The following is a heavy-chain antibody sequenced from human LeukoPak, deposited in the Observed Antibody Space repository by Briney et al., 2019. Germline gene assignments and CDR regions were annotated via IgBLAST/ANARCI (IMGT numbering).Heavy chain of an antibody. CDR3: ARGRTHDGSGSRGDYFDY. Sequence: PSETLSLTCAVYGGSFSGYFWTWIRQPPGKGLEWIGEINHSAGTNYNPSLKSRVTISIDTSKNQFSLKVNSVTAADTAVYYCARGRTHDGSGSRGDYFDYWGQGTLVTVSS. J-gene: IGHJ4*02. CDR2: INHSAGT. CDR1: GGSFSGYF. V-gene: IGHV4-34*01. D-gene: IGHD3-10*01.